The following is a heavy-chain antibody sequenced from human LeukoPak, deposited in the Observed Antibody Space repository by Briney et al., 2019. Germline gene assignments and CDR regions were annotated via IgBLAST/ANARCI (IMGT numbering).Heavy chain of an antibody. Sequence: ASVKVSCKSSGYTFSDYYIHWVRQAPGQGLEWMGWINPNSGGTNFAREFQGRVTMTRDTSIRTVYLELSRLRSDDTAMYYCARRRDYGSGIYYRVQRSFDAFDIWGQGTMVTVSS. J-gene: IGHJ3*02. CDR1: GYTFSDYY. D-gene: IGHD3-10*01. V-gene: IGHV1-2*02. CDR3: ARRRDYGSGIYYRVQRSFDAFDI. CDR2: INPNSGGT.